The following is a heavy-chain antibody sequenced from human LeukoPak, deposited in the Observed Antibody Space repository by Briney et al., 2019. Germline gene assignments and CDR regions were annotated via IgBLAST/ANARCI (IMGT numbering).Heavy chain of an antibody. Sequence: SETLSLTCAVYGRSFSDYYWSWIRQSPGEGLEWIGEIKHSGYTNYNPSLKSRVTMSIDTSKIQFSLKLSSVTAADTAIYYCAKGGYSGLDPWFDPWGQGSLVTVSS. CDR3: AKGGYSGLDPWFDP. CDR2: IKHSGYT. D-gene: IGHD5-12*01. V-gene: IGHV4-34*01. CDR1: GRSFSDYY. J-gene: IGHJ5*02.